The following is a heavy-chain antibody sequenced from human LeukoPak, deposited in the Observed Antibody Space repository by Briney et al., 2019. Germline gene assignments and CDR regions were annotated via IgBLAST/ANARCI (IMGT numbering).Heavy chain of an antibody. CDR3: TAVHGSGSYDY. V-gene: IGHV3-15*01. J-gene: IGHJ4*02. Sequence: GGSLRLSCAASGFTFSNAWMSWVRQAPGKGLEWVGRIKSKTDGGTTDYAAPVKGRFTTSRDESKNTLYLKMNGLKTEATAVYYCTAVHGSGSYDYWGQGTLVTVSS. CDR1: GFTFSNAW. D-gene: IGHD3-10*01. CDR2: IKSKTDGGTT.